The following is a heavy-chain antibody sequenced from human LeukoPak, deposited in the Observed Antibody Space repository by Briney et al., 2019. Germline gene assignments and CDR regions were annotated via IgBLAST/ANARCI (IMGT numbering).Heavy chain of an antibody. J-gene: IGHJ6*02. CDR1: GGSISSYY. CDR2: IYTSGST. V-gene: IGHV4-4*07. CDR3: ASLTYYYGMDV. Sequence: SETLSLTCTVSGGSISSYYWSWIRQPAGKGLEWIGRIYTSGSTNYNPSPKSRVTMSVDTSKNQFSLKLSSVTAADTAVYYCASLTYYYGMDVWGQGTTVTVSS.